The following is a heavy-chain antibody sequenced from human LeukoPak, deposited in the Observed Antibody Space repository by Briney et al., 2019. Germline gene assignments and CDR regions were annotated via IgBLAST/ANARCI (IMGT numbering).Heavy chain of an antibody. J-gene: IGHJ6*03. D-gene: IGHD6-13*01. CDR3: ARAPGIAAAGHYYYYYMDV. CDR1: GYTFTSYY. CDR2: INPSGGST. V-gene: IGHV1-46*01. Sequence: ASVKVSCKASGYTFTSYYMHWVRQAPGQGLEWMGIINPSGGSTSYAQKFQGRVTMTRDTSTSTVYMELSCLRSEDTAVYYCARAPGIAAAGHYYYYYMDVWGKGTTVTISS.